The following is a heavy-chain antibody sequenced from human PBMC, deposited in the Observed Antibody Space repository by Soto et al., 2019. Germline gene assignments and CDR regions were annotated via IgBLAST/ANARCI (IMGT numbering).Heavy chain of an antibody. J-gene: IGHJ4*02. CDR3: ARIPRYSFPTSDDLDS. CDR1: GGTFYTYT. V-gene: IGHV1-69*15. D-gene: IGHD5-18*01. CDR2: ITPIYPTT. Sequence: QVQLVQSGAEVRKPGSSVQVSCKASGGTFYTYTFSWVRQAPGQGLEWMGSITPIYPTTNYAEKFQGRLKVTADGSTNTAYMELNCLTSEDTAVYYCARIPRYSFPTSDDLDSWGQGTLVTVSS.